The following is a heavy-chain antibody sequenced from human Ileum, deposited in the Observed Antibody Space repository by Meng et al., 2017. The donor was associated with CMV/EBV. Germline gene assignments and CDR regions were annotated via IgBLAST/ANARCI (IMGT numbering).Heavy chain of an antibody. D-gene: IGHD5-18*01. CDR2: IINDGSGA. Sequence: GGSLRLSCAASGFTFTSYWMHWVRQVPGKGLVRVSRIINDGSGANYADSVKGRFTISRDNAKNTVYLQMNSLRAEDTAVYYCAGAAMATPSSVDVWGQGTTVTVSS. V-gene: IGHV3-74*01. J-gene: IGHJ6*02. CDR1: GFTFTSYW. CDR3: AGAAMATPSSVDV.